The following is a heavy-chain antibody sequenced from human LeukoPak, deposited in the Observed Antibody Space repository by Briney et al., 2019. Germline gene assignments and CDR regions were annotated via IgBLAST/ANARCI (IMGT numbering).Heavy chain of an antibody. D-gene: IGHD6-19*01. CDR1: GYTFTGYY. Sequence: ASVKVSCKASGYTFTGYYIHWVRQAPGQGLEGMGWINPNSGGTNYAQKFQGRVTMTRDTSITTAYMELSRLRSDDTAVYYCAGDIGYTSGWHWDYWGQGTLVTVSS. V-gene: IGHV1-2*02. CDR2: INPNSGGT. J-gene: IGHJ4*02. CDR3: AGDIGYTSGWHWDY.